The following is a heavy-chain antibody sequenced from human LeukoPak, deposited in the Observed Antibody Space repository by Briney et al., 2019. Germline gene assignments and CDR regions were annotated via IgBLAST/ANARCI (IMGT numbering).Heavy chain of an antibody. CDR1: GFTFSSYA. CDR3: ARGYCSSTSCQGYSSSWYGGGFDY. Sequence: GGSLRLSCAASGFTFSSYAMHWVRQAPGKGLEWVAVISYDGSNKYYADPVKGRFTISRDNSKNTLYLQMNSLRAEDTAVYYCARGYCSSTSCQGYSSSWYGGGFDYWGQGTLVTVSS. D-gene: IGHD2-2*01. J-gene: IGHJ4*02. CDR2: ISYDGSNK. V-gene: IGHV3-30-3*01.